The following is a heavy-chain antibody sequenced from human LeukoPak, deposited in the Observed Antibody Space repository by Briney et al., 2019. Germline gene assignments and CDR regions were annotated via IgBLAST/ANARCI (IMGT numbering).Heavy chain of an antibody. Sequence: PSETLSLTCTVSGGSISSGSYYWSWIRQPAGKGLEWIGRIYTSGSTNYNPSLKSRVTILVDTSKNQFSLKLSSVTAADTAVYYCARASESPFDYWGQGTLVTVSS. CDR3: ARASESPFDY. J-gene: IGHJ4*02. CDR1: GGSISSGSYY. V-gene: IGHV4-61*02. CDR2: IYTSGST.